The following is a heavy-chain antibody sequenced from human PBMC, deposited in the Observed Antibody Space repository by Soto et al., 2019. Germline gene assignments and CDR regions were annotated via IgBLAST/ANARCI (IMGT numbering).Heavy chain of an antibody. CDR3: ARFYGDYRNWFDP. CDR2: IYHSGST. V-gene: IGHV4-30-2*01. CDR1: GGSISSGSYS. D-gene: IGHD4-17*01. J-gene: IGHJ5*02. Sequence: QLQLQESGSGLVKPSQTLSLTCAVSGGSISSGSYSWSWIRQPPGKGLEWIGYIYHSGSTYYNPSIKSRVXXQXDTXNNQLSLKLSSVTAADTAIYYCARFYGDYRNWFDPWGQGTLVTVSS.